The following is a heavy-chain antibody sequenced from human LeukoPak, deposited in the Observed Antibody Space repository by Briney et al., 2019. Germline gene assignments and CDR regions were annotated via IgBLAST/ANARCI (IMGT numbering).Heavy chain of an antibody. V-gene: IGHV4-38-2*02. CDR2: INHSGST. D-gene: IGHD2-2*01. J-gene: IGHJ4*02. CDR3: ARGVGDIVVVPAAIAFDY. Sequence: SETLSLTCTVSGYSISSGYYWGWIRQPPGKGLEWIGEINHSGSTNYNPSLKSRVTISVDTSKNQFSLKLSSVTAADTAVYYCARGVGDIVVVPAAIAFDYWGQGTLVTVSS. CDR1: GYSISSGYY.